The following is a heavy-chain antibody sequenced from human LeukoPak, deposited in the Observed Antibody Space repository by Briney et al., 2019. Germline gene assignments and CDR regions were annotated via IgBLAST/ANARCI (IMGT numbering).Heavy chain of an antibody. CDR3: AKKYSGSPFLRDYYMGV. Sequence: ASVKVSCKASGYTFTSYDINWVRQATGQGLEWMGWMNPNSGNTGYAQKFQGRVTITRNTSISTAYMELSSLRSEDTAVYYCAKKYSGSPFLRDYYMGVWGKGTTVTVSS. CDR1: GYTFTSYD. V-gene: IGHV1-8*03. D-gene: IGHD1-26*01. CDR2: MNPNSGNT. J-gene: IGHJ6*03.